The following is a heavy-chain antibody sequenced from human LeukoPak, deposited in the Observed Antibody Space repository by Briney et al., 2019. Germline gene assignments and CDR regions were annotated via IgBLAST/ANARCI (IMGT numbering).Heavy chain of an antibody. Sequence: PGGSLRLSCAASRFAFSTYAIHWVRQAPGKGLEWVAVISYDGSYKYYADSVKGRFTISRDNSKSTLYLQMNSLRAEDTAVYYCARDPSTVSFYMDVWGKGTTVTVSS. J-gene: IGHJ6*03. D-gene: IGHD4-11*01. CDR1: RFAFSTYA. CDR3: ARDPSTVSFYMDV. V-gene: IGHV3-30*01. CDR2: ISYDGSYK.